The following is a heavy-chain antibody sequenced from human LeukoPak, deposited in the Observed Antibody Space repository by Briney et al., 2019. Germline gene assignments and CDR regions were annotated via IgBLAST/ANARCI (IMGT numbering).Heavy chain of an antibody. CDR1: GGSISSSSYY. CDR2: IHYSGST. D-gene: IGHD2-2*01. CDR3: ARGPHVFYCSSTSCYHWFDP. Sequence: SETLSLTCTVSGGSISSSSYYWGWIRQPPGKGLAWIGSIHYSGSTYYKPSLKSRVTISVDTSKNQFSLKLSSVTAADTAVYYCARGPHVFYCSSTSCYHWFDPWGQGTLVTVSS. V-gene: IGHV4-39*01. J-gene: IGHJ5*02.